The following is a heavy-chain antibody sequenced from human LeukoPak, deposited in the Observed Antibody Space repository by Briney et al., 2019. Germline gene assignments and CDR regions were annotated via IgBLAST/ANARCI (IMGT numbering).Heavy chain of an antibody. CDR3: SRGRKGGYNYAAIDF. CDR2: VYGGGNT. J-gene: IGHJ4*02. CDR1: GYSIRSAYY. V-gene: IGHV4-38-2*02. D-gene: IGHD5-18*01. Sequence: PSGTLSLTCTVSGYSIRSAYYWGWIRQSPGKGLEWIGAVYGGGNTHYNPSLESRVKMSPDTSKNQFSLKLTSVTAADTAVYYCSRGRKGGYNYAAIDFWGQGTLVTVSS.